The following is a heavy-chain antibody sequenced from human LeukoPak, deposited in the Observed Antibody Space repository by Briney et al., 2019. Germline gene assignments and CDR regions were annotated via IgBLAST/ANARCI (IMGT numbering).Heavy chain of an antibody. D-gene: IGHD1-7*01. CDR2: IIPILGIA. Sequence: SVXXSCKASGGTFSSYTISWVRQAPGQGLEWMGRIIPILGIANYAQKFQGRVTITADKSTSTAYMELSSLRSEDTAVYYCAREKTGTKYYFDYWGQGTLVTVSS. CDR1: GGTFSSYT. V-gene: IGHV1-69*04. J-gene: IGHJ4*02. CDR3: AREKTGTKYYFDY.